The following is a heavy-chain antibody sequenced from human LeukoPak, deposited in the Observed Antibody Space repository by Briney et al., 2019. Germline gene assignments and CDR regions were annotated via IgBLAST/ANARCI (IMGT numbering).Heavy chain of an antibody. D-gene: IGHD3-22*01. CDR2: SDPEDGET. V-gene: IGHV1-24*01. J-gene: IGHJ4*02. CDR3: ATGGGSGYYYYFDY. Sequence: ASVKVSCKVSGYTLTELSMHWVRQAPGEGLEWMGGSDPEDGETIYAQKFQGRVTMTEDTSTDTAYMELSSLRSEDTAVYYCATGGGSGYYYYFDYWGQGTLVTVSS. CDR1: GYTLTELS.